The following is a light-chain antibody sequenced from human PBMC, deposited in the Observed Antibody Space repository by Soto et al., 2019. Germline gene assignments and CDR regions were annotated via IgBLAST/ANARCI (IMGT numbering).Light chain of an antibody. CDR1: SSDVGGYNY. J-gene: IGLJ1*01. CDR2: DVS. CDR3: SSYTSSSTPYV. V-gene: IGLV2-14*01. Sequence: QSVLTQPASVSGSPGRSITISCTGTSSDVGGYNYVSWYQQHPGKAPKVMIYDVSHRPSGVSNRFSGSKSGNTASLIISGLQAEDEADYYCSSYTSSSTPYVFGTGTKVTVL.